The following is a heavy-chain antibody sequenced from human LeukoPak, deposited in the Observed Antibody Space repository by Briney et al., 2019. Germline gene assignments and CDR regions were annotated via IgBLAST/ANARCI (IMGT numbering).Heavy chain of an antibody. D-gene: IGHD3-3*01. Sequence: GGSLRLSCAASGFTFISYEMNWVRQAPGKGLEWVSYISGSGSSVLYADSVKGRFTISRDNAKNSLWLQMNSLRDEDTAVYYCARDGGLEGDAFDIWGQGTMVTVSS. CDR1: GFTFISYE. CDR3: ARDGGLEGDAFDI. CDR2: ISGSGSSV. V-gene: IGHV3-48*03. J-gene: IGHJ3*02.